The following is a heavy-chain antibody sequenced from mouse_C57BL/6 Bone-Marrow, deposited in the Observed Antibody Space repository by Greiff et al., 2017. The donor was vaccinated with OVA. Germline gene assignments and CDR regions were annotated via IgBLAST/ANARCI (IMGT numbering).Heavy chain of an antibody. CDR2: INPNNGGT. V-gene: IGHV1-22*01. D-gene: IGHD2-1*01. CDR1: GYTFTDYN. Sequence: VQLQQSGPELVKPGASVKMSCKASGYTFTDYNMHWVKQSHGKSLEWIGYINPNNGGTSYNQKFKGKATLTVNKSSSTAYMELRSLTSEDSAVYYCASGNYILYYAMDYWGQGTSVTVSS. CDR3: ASGNYILYYAMDY. J-gene: IGHJ4*01.